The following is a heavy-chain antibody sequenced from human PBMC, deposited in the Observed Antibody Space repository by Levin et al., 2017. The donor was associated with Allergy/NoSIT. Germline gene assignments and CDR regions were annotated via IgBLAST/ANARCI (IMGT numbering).Heavy chain of an antibody. CDR3: ASTIFGVLISLYAMDV. D-gene: IGHD3-3*01. CDR2: IDLNTGDT. J-gene: IGHJ6*02. Sequence: GESLKISCKSSGYIFSGYYIHWVRQAPGQGLEWMGWIDLNTGDTNYAQKFQGRVTMARDTSINTASMDLNRLRSDDTAVYYCASTIFGVLISLYAMDVWGQGTTVTVSS. V-gene: IGHV1-2*02. CDR1: GYIFSGYY.